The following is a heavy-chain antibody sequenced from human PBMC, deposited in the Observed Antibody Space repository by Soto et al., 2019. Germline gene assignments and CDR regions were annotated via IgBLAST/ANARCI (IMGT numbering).Heavy chain of an antibody. J-gene: IGHJ5*02. CDR1: GFTLSSHW. D-gene: IGHD3-22*01. CDR2: INQDGSEK. CDR3: ERVMIVVWFDH. Sequence: GGSLRLSCAASGFTLSSHWMSWVRQAPGKGLEWVANINQDGSEKYYVDSVKGRFTISRDNAKNSLYLQKNSLRAEDTAVYYCERVMIVVWFDHWGQGSLVTVSS. V-gene: IGHV3-7*03.